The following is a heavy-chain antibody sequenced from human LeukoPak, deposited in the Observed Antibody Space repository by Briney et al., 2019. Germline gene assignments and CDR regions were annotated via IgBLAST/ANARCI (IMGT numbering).Heavy chain of an antibody. CDR1: GGTFSSYA. CDR3: ARVGSTARAGAYYYYMDV. D-gene: IGHD2-2*01. V-gene: IGHV1-69*06. J-gene: IGHJ6*03. CDR2: IIPIFGTA. Sequence: SVKVSCKASGGTFSSYAISWVRQAPGQGLEWMGGIIPIFGTANYAQKFQGRVTITADKSTSTAYMELSSLRSEDTAVYYCARVGSTARAGAYYYYMDVWGKGTTVTVSS.